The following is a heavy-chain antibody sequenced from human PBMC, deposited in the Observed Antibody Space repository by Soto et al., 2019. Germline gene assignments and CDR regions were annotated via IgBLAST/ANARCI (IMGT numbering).Heavy chain of an antibody. J-gene: IGHJ3*02. CDR1: GFTFSSYD. CDR3: ARAFAVGSAFDI. D-gene: IGHD1-26*01. V-gene: IGHV3-13*01. Sequence: GGSLRLSCAASGFTFSSYDMHWVRQATGKGLEWVSAIGTAGDTYYPGSVKGRFTISRENAKNSSYLQMNSLRAGDTAVYYCARAFAVGSAFDIWGQGTMVTVSS. CDR2: IGTAGDT.